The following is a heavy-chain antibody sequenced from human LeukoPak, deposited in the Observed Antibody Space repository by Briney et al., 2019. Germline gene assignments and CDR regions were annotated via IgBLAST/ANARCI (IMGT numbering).Heavy chain of an antibody. CDR2: ISSSSSYI. V-gene: IGHV3-21*01. Sequence: GGSLRLSCAASGFTFSSYSMNWVRQAPGQGLEWVSSISSSSSYIYYADSVKGRFTISRDNAKNSLYLQMNSLRAADTAVYYCARGRLTYYYDSSGGDYFDYWGQGTLVGVSS. J-gene: IGHJ4*02. D-gene: IGHD3-22*01. CDR1: GFTFSSYS. CDR3: ARGRLTYYYDSSGGDYFDY.